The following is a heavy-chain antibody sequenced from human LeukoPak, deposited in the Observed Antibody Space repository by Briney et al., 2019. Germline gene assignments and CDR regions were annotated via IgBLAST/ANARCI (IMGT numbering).Heavy chain of an antibody. V-gene: IGHV1-2*02. CDR3: ARCPQRDTAMVTSPYYYYYMDV. Sequence: GASVKVSCKASGDTFTGYYMHWVRQAPGQGLEWMGWINPNSGGTNYAQKFQGRVTMTRDTSISTAYMELSRLRSDDTAVYYCARCPQRDTAMVTSPYYYYYMDVWGKGTTVTVSS. CDR2: INPNSGGT. CDR1: GDTFTGYY. D-gene: IGHD5-18*01. J-gene: IGHJ6*03.